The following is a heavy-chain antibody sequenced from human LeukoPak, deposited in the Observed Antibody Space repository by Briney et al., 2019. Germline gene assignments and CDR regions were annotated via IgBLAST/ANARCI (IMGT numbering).Heavy chain of an antibody. D-gene: IGHD5-18*01. J-gene: IGHJ4*02. CDR2: ISYEGSNK. Sequence: PGGSLRRSCAASGFTFSDYYMSWIRQAPGKGLEWVAVISYEGSNKYYADSVKGRFTISRDNSNNTLFLQMDSLRAEDTAVYYCAKDWYSYGPHYFDYWGQGALVTVSS. CDR3: AKDWYSYGPHYFDY. CDR1: GFTFSDYY. V-gene: IGHV3-30*18.